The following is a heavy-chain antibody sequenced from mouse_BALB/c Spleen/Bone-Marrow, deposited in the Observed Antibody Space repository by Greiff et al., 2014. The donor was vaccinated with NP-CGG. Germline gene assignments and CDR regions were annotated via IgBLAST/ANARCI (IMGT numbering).Heavy chain of an antibody. V-gene: IGHV1S34*01. CDR1: GYSFTGYY. Sequence: LVKTGASVKISCKASGYSFTGYYMHWVKQSHGKSLEWIGYISCYNGATGYNQKFKGKATFTVDTSSSTAYMQFNSWTSEDSAVYYCAIRDGYYVDFDCWGQGTPLTVSS. D-gene: IGHD2-3*01. CDR3: AIRDGYYVDFDC. CDR2: ISCYNGAT. J-gene: IGHJ2*01.